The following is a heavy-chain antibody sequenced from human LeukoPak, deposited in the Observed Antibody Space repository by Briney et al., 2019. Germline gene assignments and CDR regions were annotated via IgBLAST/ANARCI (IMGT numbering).Heavy chain of an antibody. D-gene: IGHD4-23*01. CDR2: VYPGDSDT. Sequence: PGESLKISCKGSGYSFTSYWIGWVRQMPGKGLEWMGNVYPGDSDTRYSPSFQGQVTISADKSITTTYLQWNSLKASDTAIYYCARQLDYGGFGAFGIWGQGTMVTGSS. CDR1: GYSFTSYW. CDR3: ARQLDYGGFGAFGI. J-gene: IGHJ3*02. V-gene: IGHV5-51*01.